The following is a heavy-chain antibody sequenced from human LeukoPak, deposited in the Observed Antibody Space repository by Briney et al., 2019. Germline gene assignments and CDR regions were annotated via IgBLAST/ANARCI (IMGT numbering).Heavy chain of an antibody. V-gene: IGHV3-43*01. Sequence: GGSLRLSCAASGFTFSSYSMNWVRHAPGKGLEWVSLISWDGGSTYYADSVKGRFTISRDNSKNSLSLQMNSLRTEDTALYYCAKDGKNYFDYWGQGTLVTVSS. CDR3: AKDGKNYFDY. J-gene: IGHJ4*02. CDR2: ISWDGGST. CDR1: GFTFSSYS.